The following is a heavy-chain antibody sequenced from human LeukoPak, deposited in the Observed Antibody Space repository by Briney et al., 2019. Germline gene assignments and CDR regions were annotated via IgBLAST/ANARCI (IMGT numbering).Heavy chain of an antibody. Sequence: ASVKVSCKASGYTFTGYYMHWVRQAPGQGLEWMGWINPNSGGTNYAQKFQGRVTMTRDTSISTAHMELSRLRSDDTAVYYCARPTYDSSGYLSADFDYWGQGTLVTVSS. CDR2: INPNSGGT. J-gene: IGHJ4*02. D-gene: IGHD3-22*01. V-gene: IGHV1-2*02. CDR1: GYTFTGYY. CDR3: ARPTYDSSGYLSADFDY.